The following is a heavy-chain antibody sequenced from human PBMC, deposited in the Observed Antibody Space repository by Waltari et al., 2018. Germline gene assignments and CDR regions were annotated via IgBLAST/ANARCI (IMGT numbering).Heavy chain of an antibody. V-gene: IGHV4-4*07. CDR3: ARGNYGLFSGHYSDL. CDR2: IFASGGT. CDR1: GGSVTGAN. J-gene: IGHJ5*02. D-gene: IGHD3-3*01. Sequence: QVELQESGPGLVKPSETLSLTCTVSGGSVTGANWSWVRQPAGKGLEWIGRIFASGGTEYNPSLKSRVTMSVDTSKNEFSLRLTSVTAADTAVYYCARGNYGLFSGHYSDLWGRGTRVTVSS.